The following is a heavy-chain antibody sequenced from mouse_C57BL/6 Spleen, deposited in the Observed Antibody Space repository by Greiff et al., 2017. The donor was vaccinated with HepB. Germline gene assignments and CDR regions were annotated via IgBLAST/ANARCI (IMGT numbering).Heavy chain of an antibody. CDR3: ARDSSGPNYFDY. J-gene: IGHJ2*01. CDR2: INPSSGYT. Sequence: VQLSCKASGYTFTSYWMHWVKQRPGQGLEWIGYINPSSGYTKYNQKFKDKATLTADKSSSTAYMQLSSLTYEDSAVYYCARDSSGPNYFDYWGQGTTLTVSS. CDR1: GYTFTSYW. V-gene: IGHV1-7*01. D-gene: IGHD3-2*02.